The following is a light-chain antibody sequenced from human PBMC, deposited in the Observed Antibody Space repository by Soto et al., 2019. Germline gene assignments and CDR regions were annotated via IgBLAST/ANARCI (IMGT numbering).Light chain of an antibody. V-gene: IGKV1-5*01. Sequence: DIQMTQSPSTLSASVGDRVTSTCRASQSISSWLAWYQQKPGRAPKLLIYDASNLEAGVPSRFRGSGSGTDFTLTISSLQPEDVATYYCQHYDHLPITFGQGTRLEIK. CDR3: QHYDHLPIT. J-gene: IGKJ5*01. CDR2: DAS. CDR1: QSISSW.